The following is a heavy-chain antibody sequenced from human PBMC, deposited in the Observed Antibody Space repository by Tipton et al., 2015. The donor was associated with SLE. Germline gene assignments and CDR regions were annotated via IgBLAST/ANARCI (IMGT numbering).Heavy chain of an antibody. Sequence: TLSLTCTVSGGSISSYYWSWIRQPPGKGLEWIGYIYHSGSTYYNPSLKSRVTISVDTSKNQFSLKLSSVTAADTAVYYCARELYFDWLLHYFDYWGQGTMVTVSS. V-gene: IGHV4-59*04. CDR3: ARELYFDWLLHYFDY. CDR2: IYHSGST. D-gene: IGHD3-9*01. CDR1: GGSISSYY. J-gene: IGHJ4*02.